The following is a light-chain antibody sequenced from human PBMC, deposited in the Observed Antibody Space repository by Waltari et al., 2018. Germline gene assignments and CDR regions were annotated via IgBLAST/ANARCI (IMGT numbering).Light chain of an antibody. CDR3: QQRYNWPPLT. CDR1: QSVNTF. V-gene: IGKV3-11*01. Sequence: EIVLTQSPATLSLSPGERATLSCRASQSVNTFLAWYQQKPGQAPTLLIYDASNRATGIPARFSGSGSGTDFTLTISSLEPEDFAVYYCQQRYNWPPLTFGGGTKVEIK. CDR2: DAS. J-gene: IGKJ4*01.